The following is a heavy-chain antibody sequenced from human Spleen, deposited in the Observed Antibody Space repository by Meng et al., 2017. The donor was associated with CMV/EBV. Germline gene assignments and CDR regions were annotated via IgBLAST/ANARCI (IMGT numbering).Heavy chain of an antibody. V-gene: IGHV4-4*02. CDR1: GGSIRSNIW. CDR3: ARAGSWSGYHFDY. Sequence: SETLSLTCAVAGGSIRSNIWWSWVRHPPGKGLEWIGEISHSATTNDNPSIRSRVTILVYKSKTQFSLTLGSVTAADTAVYYCARAGSWSGYHFDYWGPGTLVTVSS. D-gene: IGHD3-3*01. J-gene: IGHJ4*02. CDR2: ISHSATT.